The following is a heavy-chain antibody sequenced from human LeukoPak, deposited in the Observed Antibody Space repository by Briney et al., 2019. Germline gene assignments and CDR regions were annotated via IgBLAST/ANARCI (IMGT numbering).Heavy chain of an antibody. CDR2: ISGDGTAR. Sequence: QPGGSLRLSRAASGFTSSSYWMHWVRQVPGKGLVWVSRISGDGTARNYADSVKGRFTISRDDAKNTVDLQMNSLRGEDTAVYYCVRGRGSYGWFDPWGQGTLVTVSS. J-gene: IGHJ5*02. D-gene: IGHD3-10*01. CDR3: VRGRGSYGWFDP. V-gene: IGHV3-74*01. CDR1: GFTSSSYW.